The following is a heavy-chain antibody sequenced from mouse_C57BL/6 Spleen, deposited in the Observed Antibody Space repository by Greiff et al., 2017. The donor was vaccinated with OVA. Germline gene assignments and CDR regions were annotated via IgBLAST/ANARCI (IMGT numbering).Heavy chain of an antibody. D-gene: IGHD1-1*01. CDR3: ARSGDITTVVAPFDY. CDR1: GYTFTSYG. V-gene: IGHV1-81*01. CDR2: IYPRSGNT. Sequence: QVQLQQSGAELARPGASVKLSCKASGYTFTSYGISWVKQRTGQGLEWIGEIYPRSGNTYYNEKFKGKATLTADKSSSTAYMELRSLTSEDSAVYFCARSGDITTVVAPFDYWGQGTLVTVSA. J-gene: IGHJ3*01.